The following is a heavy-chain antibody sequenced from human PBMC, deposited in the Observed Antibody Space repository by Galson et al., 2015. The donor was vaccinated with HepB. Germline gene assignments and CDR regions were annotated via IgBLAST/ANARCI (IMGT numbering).Heavy chain of an antibody. Sequence: SLRLSCAASGFTFSSYGMHWVRQAPGKGLEWVAVISYDGSNKYYADSVKGRFTISRDNSKNTLYLQMNSLRAEDTAVYYCAKEFSVAAAGTVTQPPWFDPWGQGTLVTVSS. CDR1: GFTFSSYG. V-gene: IGHV3-30*18. D-gene: IGHD6-13*01. CDR3: AKEFSVAAAGTVTQPPWFDP. CDR2: ISYDGSNK. J-gene: IGHJ5*02.